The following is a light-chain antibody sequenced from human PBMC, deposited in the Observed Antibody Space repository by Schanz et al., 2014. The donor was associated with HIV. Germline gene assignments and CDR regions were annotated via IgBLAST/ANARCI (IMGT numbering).Light chain of an antibody. J-gene: IGLJ2*01. CDR2: NND. V-gene: IGLV1-44*01. CDR3: ATWDITLNGPV. CDR1: RSDIGGRS. Sequence: QSVLTQPPSASATPGQRITIFCSGIRSDIGGRSVDWYRQRPGTAPKLLIHNNDQRPSGVPDRFSGSKSGTSASLTISGLQSDDEADYYCATWDITLNGPVFGGGTKLIVL.